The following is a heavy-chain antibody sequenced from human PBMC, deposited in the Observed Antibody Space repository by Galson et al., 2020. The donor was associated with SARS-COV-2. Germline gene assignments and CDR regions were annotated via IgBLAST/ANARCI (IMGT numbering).Heavy chain of an antibody. V-gene: IGHV4-4*02. CDR1: GGSISSGNW. J-gene: IGHJ4*02. CDR2: IYHSGST. D-gene: IGHD3-3*01. CDR3: ARGPERERSYYDFWSGYFDY. Sequence: SETLSLTCTVSGGSISSGNWWSWVRQPPGKGLEWIGEIYHSGSTDFNPSLQSRVTMSVDTSKNQFFLKVTSVTAADTAVYYCARGPERERSYYDFWSGYFDYWGQGTLVTVSS.